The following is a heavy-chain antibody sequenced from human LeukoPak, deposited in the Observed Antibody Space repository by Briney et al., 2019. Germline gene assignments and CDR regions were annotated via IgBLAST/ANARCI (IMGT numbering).Heavy chain of an antibody. V-gene: IGHV1-18*01. CDR3: ARDPGYSYGTSWFDP. Sequence: ASVKVSCKASGYTITSYGINWVRQAPGQGLEWMGWISAYNGNTNYAQKLQGRVTMTTDTSTSTAYMELRSLRSDDTAVYYCARDPGYSYGTSWFDPWGQRTLVTVSS. D-gene: IGHD5-18*01. J-gene: IGHJ5*02. CDR2: ISAYNGNT. CDR1: GYTITSYG.